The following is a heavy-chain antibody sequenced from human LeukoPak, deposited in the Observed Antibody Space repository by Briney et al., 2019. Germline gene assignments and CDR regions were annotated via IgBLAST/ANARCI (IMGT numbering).Heavy chain of an antibody. CDR1: GYTFTGYY. V-gene: IGHV1-2*02. J-gene: IGHJ5*02. Sequence: GASVKVSCKASGYTFTGYYMHWVRQAPGQGLEWMGWINPNSGGTNYAQRFQGRVTMTRDTSISTAYMELSRLRSDDTAVYYCARSGGQQLAGNWFDPWGQGTLVTVSS. CDR2: INPNSGGT. CDR3: ARSGGQQLAGNWFDP. D-gene: IGHD6-13*01.